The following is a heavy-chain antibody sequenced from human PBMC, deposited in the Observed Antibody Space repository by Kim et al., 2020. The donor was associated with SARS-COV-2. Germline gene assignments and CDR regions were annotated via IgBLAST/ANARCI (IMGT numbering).Heavy chain of an antibody. Sequence: GGSLRLSCAASGFTFSSYGMHWVRQAPGKGLEWVAVISYDGSNKYYADSVKGRFTISRDNSKNTLYLQMNSLRAEDTAVYYCAKDYVVAAAGTGSVPWFDPWGQGTLVTVSS. CDR2: ISYDGSNK. J-gene: IGHJ5*02. CDR3: AKDYVVAAAGTGSVPWFDP. CDR1: GFTFSSYG. V-gene: IGHV3-30*18. D-gene: IGHD6-13*01.